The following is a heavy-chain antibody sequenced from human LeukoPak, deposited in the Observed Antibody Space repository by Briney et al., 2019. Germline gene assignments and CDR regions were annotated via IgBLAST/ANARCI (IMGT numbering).Heavy chain of an antibody. CDR3: ARGASGVFDY. Sequence: GGSLRLSCAASGFTFSSYGMNWVRQAPGKGLEWVSSISSSSSYIYYADSVKGRFTISRDNAKNSLYLQMNSLRAEDTAVYYCARGASGVFDYWGQGTLVTVSS. CDR1: GFTFSSYG. D-gene: IGHD1-26*01. CDR2: ISSSSSYI. J-gene: IGHJ4*02. V-gene: IGHV3-21*01.